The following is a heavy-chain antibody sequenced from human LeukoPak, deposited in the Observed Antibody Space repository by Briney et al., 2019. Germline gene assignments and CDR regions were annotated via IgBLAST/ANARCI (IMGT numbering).Heavy chain of an antibody. D-gene: IGHD3-10*01. J-gene: IGHJ6*04. CDR2: IWYDGSNK. CDR1: GFTFSSYG. Sequence: PGGSLRLSCAASGFTFSSYGMHWVRQAPGKGLEWVSVIWYDGSNKYYADSVKGRFTISRDNSKNTLYLQMNSLRAEDTAVYYCARDRMVRGVMDYYYYGMDVWGKGPTVTVSS. CDR3: ARDRMVRGVMDYYYYGMDV. V-gene: IGHV3-33*01.